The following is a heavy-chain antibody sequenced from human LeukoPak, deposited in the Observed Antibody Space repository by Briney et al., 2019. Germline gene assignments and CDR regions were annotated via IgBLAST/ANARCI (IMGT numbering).Heavy chain of an antibody. Sequence: SETLSLTCTVSGGSISSYYWSWIRQPPGKGLEWIGEINHSGSTDYNPSLKSRVTISVDTSKNQFSLKLSSVTAADTAVYYCARGPGGRKTNWGQGTLVTVSS. V-gene: IGHV4-34*01. CDR2: INHSGST. CDR1: GGSISSYY. D-gene: IGHD1-1*01. CDR3: ARGPGGRKTN. J-gene: IGHJ4*02.